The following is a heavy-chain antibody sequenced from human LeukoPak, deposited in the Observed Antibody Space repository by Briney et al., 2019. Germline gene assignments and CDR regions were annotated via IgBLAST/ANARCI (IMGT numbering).Heavy chain of an antibody. CDR1: GGSISGYF. J-gene: IGHJ4*02. D-gene: IGHD5-12*01. Sequence: PSETLSLTCTVSGGSISGYFWSWIRQPAGKRLEWIGRIYSSGSNNYNPSLKSRVTMSLDTSKNHLSLNLSSVTAADTAVYYCAREPTSGREPTSGRPLDYWGQGTLVTVSS. V-gene: IGHV4-4*07. CDR2: IYSSGSN. CDR3: AREPTSGREPTSGRPLDY.